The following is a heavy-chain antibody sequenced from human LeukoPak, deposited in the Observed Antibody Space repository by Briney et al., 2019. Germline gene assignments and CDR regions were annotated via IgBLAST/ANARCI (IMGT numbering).Heavy chain of an antibody. J-gene: IGHJ6*02. CDR1: GYTFTGYY. CDR3: ARASTWWNAYYYGMDV. D-gene: IGHD6-13*01. Sequence: ASVKVSCKASGYTFTGYYMHWVRQAPGQGLEWMGWINPNSGGTNYAQKFQGRVTMTRDTSISTAYMAMRRLRSHDTAVYSCARASTWWNAYYYGMDVWGQGNTVTVSS. V-gene: IGHV1-2*02. CDR2: INPNSGGT.